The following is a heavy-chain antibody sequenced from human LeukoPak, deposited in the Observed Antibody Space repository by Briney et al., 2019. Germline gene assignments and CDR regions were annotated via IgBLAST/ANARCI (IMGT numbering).Heavy chain of an antibody. CDR3: AKKGPEGSTFDY. D-gene: IGHD2-2*01. J-gene: IGHJ4*02. Sequence: GGSLRLSCAASGFTFSNYGMTWVRQAPGKGLEWVSSISGSAATISYADSVKGRFTISRDNSKNTLSLQMNSLRAEDTAVYYCAKKGPEGSTFDYWGQGTLVTVSS. CDR2: ISGSAATI. CDR1: GFTFSNYG. V-gene: IGHV3-23*01.